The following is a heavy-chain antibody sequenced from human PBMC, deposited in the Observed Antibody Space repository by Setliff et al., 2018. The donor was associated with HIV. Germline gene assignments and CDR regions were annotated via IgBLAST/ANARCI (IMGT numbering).Heavy chain of an antibody. CDR1: DGSMTSGSYY. CDR2: VYYSGTT. D-gene: IGHD6-19*01. J-gene: IGHJ5*02. V-gene: IGHV4-39*07. CDR3: ARESPPSGIVVAGMNWFDP. Sequence: SETLSLTCSVSDGSMTSGSYYWGWIRQPPGKGLEWIGSVYYSGTTYYNPSLKSRVTMSVDTSKNQFSLKLSSVTAADTAVYHCARESPPSGIVVAGMNWFDPWGQGTLVTVSS.